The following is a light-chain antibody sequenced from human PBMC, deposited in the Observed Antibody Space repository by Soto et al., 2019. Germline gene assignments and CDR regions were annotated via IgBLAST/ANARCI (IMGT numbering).Light chain of an antibody. J-gene: IGKJ1*01. Sequence: DIQMTQSPASLSASVGDGVTITCRASQSISNYLVWYQRKPGKAPKLLIYHASSLQTGVPSRFSGSGSGTDFTLTISSLQPEDFATYYCQQSYSTPPTFGQGTKVEIK. CDR1: QSISNY. V-gene: IGKV1-39*01. CDR3: QQSYSTPPT. CDR2: HAS.